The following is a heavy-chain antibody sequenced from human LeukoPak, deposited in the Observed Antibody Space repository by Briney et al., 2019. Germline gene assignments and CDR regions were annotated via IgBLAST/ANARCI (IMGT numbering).Heavy chain of an antibody. Sequence: GRSLRLSCAASGFTFSSYAMHWVRQAPGKGLEWVAVISYDGSNKYYADSAKGRFTISRDNSKNTLYLQMNSLRAEDTAVYYCARALTVTSPYFDYWGQGTLVTVSS. D-gene: IGHD4-17*01. CDR3: ARALTVTSPYFDY. CDR1: GFTFSSYA. J-gene: IGHJ4*02. CDR2: ISYDGSNK. V-gene: IGHV3-30-3*01.